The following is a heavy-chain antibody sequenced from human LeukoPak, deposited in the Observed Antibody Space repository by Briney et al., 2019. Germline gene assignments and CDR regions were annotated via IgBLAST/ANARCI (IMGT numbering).Heavy chain of an antibody. CDR2: ISSISSTI. Sequence: GGSLRLSCAASGFTFSSYSMNWVRQAPGKGLEWVSYISSISSTIYYSDSVKGRFTISRDNAKNSLYLQMNSLRAEDTAVYYCARADCSSTSCYYSNYYFDYWGQGTLVTVSS. CDR3: ARADCSSTSCYYSNYYFDY. J-gene: IGHJ4*02. D-gene: IGHD2-2*01. V-gene: IGHV3-48*01. CDR1: GFTFSSYS.